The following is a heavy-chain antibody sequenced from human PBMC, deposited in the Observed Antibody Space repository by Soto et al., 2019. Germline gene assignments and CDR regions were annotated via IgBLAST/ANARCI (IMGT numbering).Heavy chain of an antibody. D-gene: IGHD6-13*01. CDR2: IIPILGIA. CDR3: ARDATSSSWFGDWFDP. J-gene: IGHJ5*02. CDR1: GGTFSSYT. Sequence: QVQLVQSGAEVKKPGSSVKVSCKASGGTFSSYTISWVRQAPGQGLEWMGRIIPILGIANYAQKFQGRVTITADKSTSTAYMELSSLRSEDTAVYYCARDATSSSWFGDWFDPWGQGTLVTVSS. V-gene: IGHV1-69*08.